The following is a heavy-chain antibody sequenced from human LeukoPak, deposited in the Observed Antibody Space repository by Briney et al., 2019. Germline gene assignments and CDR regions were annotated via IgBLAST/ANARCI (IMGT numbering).Heavy chain of an antibody. CDR2: IYYSGST. V-gene: IGHV4-39*07. CDR1: GGSISGSSYY. Sequence: SETLSLTCTASGGSISGSSYYWGWIRQPPGKGPEWIGSIYYSGSTYYNPSLKSRVTISVDTSKNQFSLKLSSVTAADTAVYYCARVGHGMDVWGQGTTVTVSS. CDR3: ARVGHGMDV. J-gene: IGHJ6*02.